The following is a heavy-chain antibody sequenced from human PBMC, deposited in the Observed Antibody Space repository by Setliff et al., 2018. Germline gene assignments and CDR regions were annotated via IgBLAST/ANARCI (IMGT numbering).Heavy chain of an antibody. J-gene: IGHJ4*01. CDR2: ISDSGDTT. Sequence: GGSLRLSCVASGFTFSNNAMNWVRQAPGGGLEWVSGISDSGDTTIYADSVKGRFTISRDNSRNTLYLQMKSLRAEDTAIYYCATSTITTYYFDYWGHGTLVTVS. V-gene: IGHV3-23*01. CDR3: ATSTITTYYFDY. D-gene: IGHD4-4*01. CDR1: GFTFSNNA.